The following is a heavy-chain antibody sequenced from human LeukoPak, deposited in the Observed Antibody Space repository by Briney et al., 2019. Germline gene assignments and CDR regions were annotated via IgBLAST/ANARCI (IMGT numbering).Heavy chain of an antibody. V-gene: IGHV4-39*07. Sequence: PSETLSLTCTVSGGSISSSSYYWGWIRQPPGKGLEWIGSIYHSGSTYYNPSLKSRVTISVDTSKNQFSLKLSSVTAADTAVYYCAGSFGGFQPWIQLWSGGGFDYWGQGTLVTVSS. J-gene: IGHJ4*02. D-gene: IGHD5-18*01. CDR1: GGSISSSSYY. CDR2: IYHSGST. CDR3: AGSFGGFQPWIQLWSGGGFDY.